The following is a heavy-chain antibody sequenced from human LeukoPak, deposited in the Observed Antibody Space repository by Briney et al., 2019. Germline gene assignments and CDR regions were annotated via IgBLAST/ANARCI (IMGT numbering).Heavy chain of an antibody. J-gene: IGHJ4*02. CDR2: ISNNGGYT. Sequence: LPGGSLRLSCAASGFTFSSSAMSWVRQAPGKGLEWVSAISNNGGYTYYADSVQGRFTISRDNSKSTLCLQMNSLRAEDTAVYYCAKQLGYCSDGSCYFPYWGQGTLATVSS. D-gene: IGHD2-15*01. CDR1: GFTFSSSA. V-gene: IGHV3-23*01. CDR3: AKQLGYCSDGSCYFPY.